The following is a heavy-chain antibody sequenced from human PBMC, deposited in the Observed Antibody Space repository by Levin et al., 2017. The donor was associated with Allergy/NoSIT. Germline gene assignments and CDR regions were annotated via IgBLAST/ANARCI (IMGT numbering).Heavy chain of an antibody. CDR2: ISAYNGNT. CDR1: GYIFTSYG. V-gene: IGHV1-18*01. Sequence: GASVKVSCKASGYIFTSYGISWVRQAPGQGLEWMGWISAYNGNTNYAQNLQGRVTMTTDISTSTAYMELRSLRSDDTAMYYCARDEVGATGDPWGQGTLVTVSS. D-gene: IGHD1-26*01. CDR3: ARDEVGATGDP. J-gene: IGHJ5*02.